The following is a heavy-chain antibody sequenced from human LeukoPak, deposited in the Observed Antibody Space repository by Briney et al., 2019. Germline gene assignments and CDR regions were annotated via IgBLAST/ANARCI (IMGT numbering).Heavy chain of an antibody. CDR1: GFTVSSNY. CDR3: ARDRGRYYFDY. D-gene: IGHD4-17*01. V-gene: IGHV3-66*01. J-gene: IGHJ4*02. Sequence: PGGSLRLSCAASGFTVSSNYMSWVRQAPGKGLEWVSVIYSGGSTYYADSVKGRFTMSRDNSKNTLYLQMNSLRAEDTAVYYCARDRGRYYFDYWGQGTLVTVSS. CDR2: IYSGGST.